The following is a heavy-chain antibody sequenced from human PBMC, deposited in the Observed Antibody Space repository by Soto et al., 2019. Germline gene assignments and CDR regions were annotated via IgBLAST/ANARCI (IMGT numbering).Heavy chain of an antibody. D-gene: IGHD3-9*01. V-gene: IGHV3-48*01. CDR1: GFIFSSYP. J-gene: IGHJ6*03. Sequence: VQLVESGGGLVQPGGSLRLSCAASGFIFSSYPMNWVRQAPGKGLEWISYTSSDSGTIYYADSVKGRFSISRDNAKNSLYLQMNSLRVEDTAVYYCASDWFYMDVWGKGTSVTVSS. CDR2: TSSDSGTI. CDR3: ASDWFYMDV.